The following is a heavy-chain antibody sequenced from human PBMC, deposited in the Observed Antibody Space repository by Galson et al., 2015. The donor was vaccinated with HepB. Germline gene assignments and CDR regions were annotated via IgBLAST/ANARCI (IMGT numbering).Heavy chain of an antibody. CDR3: AKVPTPGGTNMIFDF. J-gene: IGHJ4*02. V-gene: IGHV3-23*01. Sequence: SLRLSCAVSGFTFSNYAMSWVRQAPGKGLEWVSTISENDAGTYYADSVKGRFTISRDTSKHTLDLQMNSLRADDTAVYFCAKVPTPGGTNMIFDFWGQGTLVTVSS. D-gene: IGHD1-1*01. CDR2: ISENDAGT. CDR1: GFTFSNYA.